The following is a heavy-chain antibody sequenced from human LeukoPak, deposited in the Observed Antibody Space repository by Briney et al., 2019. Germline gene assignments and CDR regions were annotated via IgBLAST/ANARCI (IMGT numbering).Heavy chain of an antibody. Sequence: GGSLRLSCAASGFSVSSNYMSWVRQAPGKGLEWVSVFYSGGSTYYADSVKGRFTISRDNSKNTLYLQMNSLRVEDTAVYYCAMYSSTKCSGGSWYFDYWGHGTLVTVSS. CDR1: GFSVSSNY. V-gene: IGHV3-53*05. CDR2: FYSGGST. CDR3: AMYSSTKCSGGSWYFDY. J-gene: IGHJ4*01. D-gene: IGHD2-15*01.